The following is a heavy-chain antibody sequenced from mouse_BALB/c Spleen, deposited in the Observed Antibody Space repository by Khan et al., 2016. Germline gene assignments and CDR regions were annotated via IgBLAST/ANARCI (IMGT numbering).Heavy chain of an antibody. D-gene: IGHD1-1*01. CDR3: TKLYYSYALDY. J-gene: IGHJ4*01. CDR2: IRLKSNNYAT. CDR1: GFTFSNYW. V-gene: IGHV6-6*02. Sequence: EVQLEESGGGLVKPGGSMKLSCVATGFTFSNYWMNWVRQSPEKGLEWVAEIRLKSNNYATHYSAYDKVRFTIATYDSKSCVYLQMHNLRTADTGIYYCTKLYYSYALDYWGQGTSVTVSS.